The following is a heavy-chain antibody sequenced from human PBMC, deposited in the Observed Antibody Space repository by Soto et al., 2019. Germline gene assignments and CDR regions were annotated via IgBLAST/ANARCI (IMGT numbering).Heavy chain of an antibody. Sequence: GGSLRLSCAASGFTVSSNYMSWVRQAPGKGLEWVSVIYSGGSTYYADSVRGRFTISRDNSKNTLYLQVKSLRAEDTAVYYCARDPPATRHGMDVWGQGTTVTVSS. CDR2: IYSGGST. J-gene: IGHJ6*02. CDR1: GFTVSSNY. CDR3: ARDPPATRHGMDV. V-gene: IGHV3-53*01.